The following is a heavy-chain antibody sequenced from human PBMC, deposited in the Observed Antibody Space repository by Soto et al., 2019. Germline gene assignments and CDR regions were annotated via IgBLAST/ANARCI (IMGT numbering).Heavy chain of an antibody. V-gene: IGHV1-18*01. CDR1: GYTFTSYG. J-gene: IGHJ4*02. CDR3: ASVKWQSYGEYRFDY. D-gene: IGHD4-17*01. CDR2: ISAYNGNT. Sequence: ASVKVSCKASGYTFTSYGITWVRQAPGQGLEWMGWISAYNGNTNYAQKLQGRVTMTTDTSTSTGYMEMRSLRSDDTSVYYCASVKWQSYGEYRFDYWGQGTLVTVSS.